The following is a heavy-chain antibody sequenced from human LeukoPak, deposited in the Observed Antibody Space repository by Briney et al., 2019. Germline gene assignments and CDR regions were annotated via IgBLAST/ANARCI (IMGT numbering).Heavy chain of an antibody. CDR3: ARDRYYYGSGSYPYMDV. CDR1: GGSISNYY. V-gene: IGHV4-59*01. J-gene: IGHJ6*03. Sequence: SETLSLTCTVSGGSISNYYWSWIRQPPGKGLEWIGYIYYSGSTKYNPSLKSRVTISVDTSKDQFSLRLSPVTAADTAVYYCARDRYYYGSGSYPYMDVWGKGTTVTISS. CDR2: IYYSGST. D-gene: IGHD3-10*01.